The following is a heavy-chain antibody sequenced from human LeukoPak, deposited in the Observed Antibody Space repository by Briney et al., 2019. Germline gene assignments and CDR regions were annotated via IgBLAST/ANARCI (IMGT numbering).Heavy chain of an antibody. CDR3: ASDTIAAAGTGDY. V-gene: IGHV4-39*07. CDR2: IYYSGST. CDR1: GGSISSYY. J-gene: IGHJ4*02. Sequence: SETLSLTCTVSGGSISSYYWGWIRQPPGKGLEWIGTIYYSGSTYYNPSLKSRVTISLDTSKNQFSLNLSSVTAADTAVYYCASDTIAAAGTGDYWGQGTLVTVSS. D-gene: IGHD6-13*01.